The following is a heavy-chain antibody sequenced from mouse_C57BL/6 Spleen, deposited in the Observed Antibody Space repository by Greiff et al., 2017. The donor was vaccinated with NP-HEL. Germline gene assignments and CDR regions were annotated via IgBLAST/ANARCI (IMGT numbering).Heavy chain of an antibody. D-gene: IGHD2-1*01. CDR2: IWSGGST. CDR1: GFSLTSYG. Sequence: VKLQESGPGLVQPSQSLSITCTVSGFSLTSYGVHWVRQSPGKGLEWLGVIWSGGSTDYNAAFISRLSISKDNSKSQVFFKMNSLQADDTAIYYCARNFDGNYSWFAYWGQGTLVTVSA. V-gene: IGHV2-2*01. J-gene: IGHJ3*01. CDR3: ARNFDGNYSWFAY.